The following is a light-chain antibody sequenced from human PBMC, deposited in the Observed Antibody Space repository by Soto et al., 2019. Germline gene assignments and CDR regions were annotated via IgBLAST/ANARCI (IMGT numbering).Light chain of an antibody. V-gene: IGKV3-15*01. CDR1: QSISDT. CDR3: QQYNNWPRT. Sequence: DIVMTQSPATLSVSPGGRATLPCRASQSISDTLAWYQQKPGQAPRLLIYGASTRATGIPARFSGSGSGTEFTLTISSLQSEDFAVYYCQQYNNWPRTFCQGTKVDI. CDR2: GAS. J-gene: IGKJ1*01.